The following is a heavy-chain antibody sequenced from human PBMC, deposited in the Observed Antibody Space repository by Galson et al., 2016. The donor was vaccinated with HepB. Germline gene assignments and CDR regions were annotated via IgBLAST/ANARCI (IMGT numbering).Heavy chain of an antibody. CDR1: GFSFNDYA. CDR2: ISWNSDST. J-gene: IGHJ3*02. CDR3: AKPEHLVRGALHI. Sequence: SLRLSCAASGFSFNDYAMHWVRQPPGKGLEWVAGISWNSDSTGYADSVKGLFTSSRDNAKNPLYLQMNSLRPEDTALYYCAKPEHLVRGALHIWGQGTMVTVSS. D-gene: IGHD2-2*01. V-gene: IGHV3-9*01.